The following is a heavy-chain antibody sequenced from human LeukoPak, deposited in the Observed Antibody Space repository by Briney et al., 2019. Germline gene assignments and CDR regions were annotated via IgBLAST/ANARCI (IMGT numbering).Heavy chain of an antibody. CDR3: AREEGGRSYSSDY. CDR2: INPNSGGT. D-gene: IGHD1-26*01. V-gene: IGHV1-2*02. Sequence: ASVKVSCKASGYTFTGYYMHWVRQAPGQGLEWMGWINPNSGGTNYAQKFQGRVTMTRDTSISTAYMELSRLRSDDTAVYYCAREEGGRSYSSDYWGQGTLVTVSS. CDR1: GYTFTGYY. J-gene: IGHJ4*02.